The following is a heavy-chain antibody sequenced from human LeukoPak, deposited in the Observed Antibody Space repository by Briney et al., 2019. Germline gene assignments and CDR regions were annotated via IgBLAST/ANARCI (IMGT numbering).Heavy chain of an antibody. Sequence: GGSLRLSCAASGFTFSSYAMSWVRQAPGKGLEWVSAISGSGGSTYYADSVKGRFTISRDNSKNTLYLQMNSLRAEDTALYFCAQWSRYFDYWGQGTLVTVSS. D-gene: IGHD1-26*01. CDR2: ISGSGGST. J-gene: IGHJ4*02. CDR3: AQWSRYFDY. V-gene: IGHV3-23*01. CDR1: GFTFSSYA.